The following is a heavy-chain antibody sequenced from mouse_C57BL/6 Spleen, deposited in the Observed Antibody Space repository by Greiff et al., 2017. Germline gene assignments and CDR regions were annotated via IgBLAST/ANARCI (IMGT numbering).Heavy chain of an antibody. Sequence: EVQLQQSGPELVKPGASVKISCKASGYSFTGYYMNWVQQSPEKSLEWIGKINPSTGGTTYNQKFKAKATLTVDKSSSTAYMQLKSLTSENSAVYYCARRLGREDYWGQGTTLTVSS. J-gene: IGHJ2*01. CDR2: INPSTGGT. CDR1: GYSFTGYY. D-gene: IGHD4-1*01. CDR3: ARRLGREDY. V-gene: IGHV1-42*01.